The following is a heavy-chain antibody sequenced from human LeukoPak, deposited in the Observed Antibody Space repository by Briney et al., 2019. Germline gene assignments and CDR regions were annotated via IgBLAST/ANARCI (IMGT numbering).Heavy chain of an antibody. J-gene: IGHJ6*04. V-gene: IGHV3-30*04. CDR1: RFTFNTYA. CDR3: ARDHKPRNYCSGGTCHSYYNAMDV. Sequence: GGSLRLSCAASRFTFNTYAMHWVRQAPGKGLEWVAVISYDGGNKYYADSVKGRFTISRDNSKNTLYLQMNSLRAEDTAVYYCARDHKPRNYCSGGTCHSYYNAMDVWGKGTTVTVSS. D-gene: IGHD2-15*01. CDR2: ISYDGGNK.